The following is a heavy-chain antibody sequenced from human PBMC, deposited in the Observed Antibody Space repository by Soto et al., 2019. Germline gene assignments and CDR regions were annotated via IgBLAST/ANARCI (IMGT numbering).Heavy chain of an antibody. CDR2: IYPGDYET. CDR3: ARSPRSSPYFDY. V-gene: IGHV5-51*01. CDR1: GYTFSNFW. Sequence: GESLKISCDCSGYTFSNFWIAWVLQLPGKGLEWMGIIYPGDYETRYSPSFHCKVTISADRSIGTAYLQWSSLEASDSAFYFCARSPRSSPYFDYWGQGALVTVSS. J-gene: IGHJ4*02. D-gene: IGHD6-13*01.